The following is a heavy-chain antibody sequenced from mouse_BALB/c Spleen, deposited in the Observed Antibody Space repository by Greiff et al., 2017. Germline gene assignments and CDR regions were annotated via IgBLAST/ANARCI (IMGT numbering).Heavy chain of an antibody. J-gene: IGHJ3*01. CDR2: ISYDGSN. Sequence: VQLKESGPGLVKPSQSLSLTCSVTGYSITSGYYWNWIRQFPGNKLEWMGYISYDGSNNYNPSLKNRISITRDTSKNQFFLKLNSVTTEDTATYYCARELSYWGQGTLVTVSA. CDR3: ARELSY. CDR1: GYSITSGYY. V-gene: IGHV3-6*02.